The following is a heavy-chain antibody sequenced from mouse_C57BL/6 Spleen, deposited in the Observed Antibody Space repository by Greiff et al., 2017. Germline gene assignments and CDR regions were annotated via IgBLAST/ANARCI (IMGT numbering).Heavy chain of an antibody. CDR2: ISDGGSYT. CDR3: ARDIYYGSSYDAMDY. Sequence: EVQVVESGGGLVKPGGSLKLSCAASGFTFSSYAMSWVRQTPEKRLEWVATISDGGSYTYYPDNVKGRFTISRDNAKNNLYLQMSHLKSEDTAMYYCARDIYYGSSYDAMDYWGQGTSVTVSS. D-gene: IGHD1-1*01. V-gene: IGHV5-4*01. J-gene: IGHJ4*01. CDR1: GFTFSSYA.